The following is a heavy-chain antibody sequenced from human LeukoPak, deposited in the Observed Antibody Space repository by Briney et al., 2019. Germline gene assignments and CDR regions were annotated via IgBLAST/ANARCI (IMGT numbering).Heavy chain of an antibody. V-gene: IGHV3-48*02. Sequence: PGGSLRLSCAASGFTFSSYSMNWVRQAPGKGLEWVSYISSSSSTIFYADCVKGRFTISRDNAKNSLYLQMNSLRDEDTAVYYCARAGIAVRPFYFDYWGQGTLVTVSS. J-gene: IGHJ4*02. CDR3: ARAGIAVRPFYFDY. CDR2: ISSSSSTI. CDR1: GFTFSSYS. D-gene: IGHD6-6*01.